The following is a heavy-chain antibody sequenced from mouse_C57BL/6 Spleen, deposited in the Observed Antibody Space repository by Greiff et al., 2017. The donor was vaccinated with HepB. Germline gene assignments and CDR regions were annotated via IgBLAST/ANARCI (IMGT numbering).Heavy chain of an antibody. Sequence: EVQLQQSGPELVKPGASVKISCKASGYSFTGYYMNWVKQSPEKSLEWIGEINPSTGGTTYNQKFKAKATLTVDKSSSTAYMQLKSLTSEDSAVYYCAREDSNYVGWYFDVWGTGTTVTVSS. J-gene: IGHJ1*03. D-gene: IGHD2-5*01. CDR1: GYSFTGYY. V-gene: IGHV1-42*01. CDR2: INPSTGGT. CDR3: AREDSNYVGWYFDV.